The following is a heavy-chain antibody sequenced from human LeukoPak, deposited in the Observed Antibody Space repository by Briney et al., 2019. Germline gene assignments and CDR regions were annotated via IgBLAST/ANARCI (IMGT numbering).Heavy chain of an antibody. CDR2: ISPSSGAI. CDR3: ARDMGTSSWHAFDN. D-gene: IGHD6-13*01. Sequence: GGSLRLSRAASGFTFRTYYMNWVRQTPGKGLEWVSYISPSSGAIHYADSVRGRFTISRDNAKNSLSLQMNSLRAEDTAVYYCARDMGTSSWHAFDNWGQGTLVTVSS. J-gene: IGHJ4*02. V-gene: IGHV3-48*01. CDR1: GFTFRTYY.